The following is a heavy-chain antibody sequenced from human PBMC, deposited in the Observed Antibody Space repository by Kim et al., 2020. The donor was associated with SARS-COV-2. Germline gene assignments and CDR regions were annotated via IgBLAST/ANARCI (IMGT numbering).Heavy chain of an antibody. V-gene: IGHV4-34*01. Sequence: YNPSLKSRVTIAVDTSKNQFSLKLSSVTAADTAVYYCARGHSGSYYPLDYWGQGTLVTVSS. J-gene: IGHJ4*02. D-gene: IGHD1-26*01. CDR3: ARGHSGSYYPLDY.